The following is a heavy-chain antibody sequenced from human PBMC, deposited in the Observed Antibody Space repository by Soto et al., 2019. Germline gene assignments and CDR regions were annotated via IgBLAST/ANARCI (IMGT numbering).Heavy chain of an antibody. Sequence: PGESLKISCKGSGYSFTSYWIGWVRQMPGKGLEWMGIIYPGDSDTRYSPSFQGQVTISADKSISTAYLQWSSLKASYTAMYYCARQGYGGNSAYWFDPWGQGTLVTVSS. CDR1: GYSFTSYW. CDR2: IYPGDSDT. D-gene: IGHD4-17*01. V-gene: IGHV5-51*01. CDR3: ARQGYGGNSAYWFDP. J-gene: IGHJ5*02.